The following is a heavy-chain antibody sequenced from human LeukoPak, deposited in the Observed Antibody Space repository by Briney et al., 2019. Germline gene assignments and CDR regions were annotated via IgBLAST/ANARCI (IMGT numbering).Heavy chain of an antibody. V-gene: IGHV4-39*07. CDR2: IYYSGST. D-gene: IGHD6-6*01. CDR1: GGSISSSSYY. J-gene: IGHJ4*02. Sequence: SETLSLTCTVSGGSISSSSYYWGWIRQPPGKGLEWIGSIYYSGSTYYNPSLKSRVTISVDTSKHHFSLKLSSVTAADTAVYYCARVVRRVSSIAARPAGVLFDYWGQGTLVTVSS. CDR3: ARVVRRVSSIAARPAGVLFDY.